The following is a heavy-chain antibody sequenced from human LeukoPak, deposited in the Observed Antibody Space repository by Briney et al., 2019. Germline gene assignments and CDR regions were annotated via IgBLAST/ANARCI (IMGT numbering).Heavy chain of an antibody. CDR2: ISGSGGST. V-gene: IGHV3-23*01. CDR1: GFTFSSYA. D-gene: IGHD2-2*01. CDR3: ARDIVVVPAAMGADY. J-gene: IGHJ4*02. Sequence: PGGSLRLSCAASGFTFSSYAMSWVRQAPGKGLEWVSAISGSGGSTYYADSVKGRFTISRDNSKNTLYLQMNSLRAEDTAVYYCARDIVVVPAAMGADYWGQGTLVTVSS.